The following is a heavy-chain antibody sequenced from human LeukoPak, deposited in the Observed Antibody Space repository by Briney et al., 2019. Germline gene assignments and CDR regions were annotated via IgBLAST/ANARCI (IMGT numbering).Heavy chain of an antibody. V-gene: IGHV1-46*01. CDR3: AREGSSVLSYFDY. CDR2: INPSGGST. Sequence: ASVKVSCKASGYTFTSYYMHWVRQAPGQGLEWMGIINPSGGSTSYAQKFQGRVTMTTDTSTSTAYMELRSLRSDDTAVYYCAREGSSVLSYFDYWGQGTLVTVSS. CDR1: GYTFTSYY. D-gene: IGHD6-19*01. J-gene: IGHJ4*02.